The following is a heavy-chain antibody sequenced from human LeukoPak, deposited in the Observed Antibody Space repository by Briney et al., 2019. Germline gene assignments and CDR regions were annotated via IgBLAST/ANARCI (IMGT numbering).Heavy chain of an antibody. Sequence: PSETLSLTCAVSGYSLSSGYYWGWIRQPPGKGLGWIGSIYHSGSTSYNPSLKSRVTMSVDTSKTQFSLNLNSVTAADTAVYYCAKGDSGDYGWFDYWGQGTLVTVSS. V-gene: IGHV4-38-2*01. CDR3: AKGDSGDYGWFDY. J-gene: IGHJ4*02. D-gene: IGHD4-17*01. CDR2: IYHSGST. CDR1: GYSLSSGYY.